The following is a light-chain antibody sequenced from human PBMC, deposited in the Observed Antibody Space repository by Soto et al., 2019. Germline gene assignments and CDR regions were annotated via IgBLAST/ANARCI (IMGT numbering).Light chain of an antibody. CDR3: QQYYKLPWT. J-gene: IGKJ1*01. Sequence: DIQMTQSPSTLSGSVGDRVTITCRASQTISSWLAWYQQKPGKAPKIVIYKASTLKSGVPSRFSGSGSGTEFTLTISSLQSEDFEVYCCQQYYKLPWTFGQGTKVDIK. V-gene: IGKV1-5*03. CDR2: KAS. CDR1: QTISSW.